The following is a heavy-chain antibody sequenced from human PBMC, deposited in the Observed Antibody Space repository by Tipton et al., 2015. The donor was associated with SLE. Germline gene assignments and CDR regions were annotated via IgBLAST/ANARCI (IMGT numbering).Heavy chain of an antibody. D-gene: IGHD3-3*01. Sequence: SLRLSCAASGFTFSSYAMHWVRQAPGKGLEWVAVISYDGSNKYYADSVKGRLTISRDNSKNTLYLQMNSLRAEDTAVYYCARGAIFGAYYYYMDVWGKGTTVTVSS. CDR3: ARGAIFGAYYYYMDV. CDR1: GFTFSSYA. CDR2: ISYDGSNK. V-gene: IGHV3-30*04. J-gene: IGHJ6*03.